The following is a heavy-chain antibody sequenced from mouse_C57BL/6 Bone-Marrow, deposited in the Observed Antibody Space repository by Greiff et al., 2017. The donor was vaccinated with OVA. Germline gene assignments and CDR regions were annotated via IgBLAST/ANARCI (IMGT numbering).Heavy chain of an antibody. D-gene: IGHD2-3*01. CDR3: ARGYYVDDY. CDR1: GYTLTSYG. Sequence: VKLMESGAELARPGASVKLSCKASGYTLTSYGISWVKQRTGQGLEWIGEIYPRSGNTYYNEKFKGKATLTADKSSSTAYMELRSLTSEDSAVYFCARGYYVDDYWGQGTTLTVSS. J-gene: IGHJ2*01. CDR2: IYPRSGNT. V-gene: IGHV1-81*01.